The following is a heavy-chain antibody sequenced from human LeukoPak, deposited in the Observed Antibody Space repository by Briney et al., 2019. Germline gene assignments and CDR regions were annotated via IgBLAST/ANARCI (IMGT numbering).Heavy chain of an antibody. CDR1: GCTFTGYY. CDR3: ARFDSSGRPFDY. CDR2: INPNSGGT. Sequence: ASVKVSCKASGCTFTGYYMHWVRQAPGQGLEWMGWINPNSGGTNYVQKFQGRVTMTRDTSISTAYMELSSLRSDDTAVYYCARFDSSGRPFDYWGQGTLVTVSS. V-gene: IGHV1-2*02. J-gene: IGHJ4*02. D-gene: IGHD3-22*01.